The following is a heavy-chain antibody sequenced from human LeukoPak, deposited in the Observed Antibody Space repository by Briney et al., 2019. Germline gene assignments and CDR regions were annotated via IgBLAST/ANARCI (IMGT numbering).Heavy chain of an antibody. CDR1: GYTFSKFG. J-gene: IGHJ3*02. V-gene: IGHV1-18*01. Sequence: GAAVKVSCKASGYTFSKFGIAWVRQAPGQGLEWMGWISGNNDNPQSAQDLQGRVTVTTDRSTSTAYMELRSLRHDDTVVYYCARGDGGNPWDAFDIWGQGTMVTVSS. CDR2: ISGNNDNP. D-gene: IGHD4-23*01. CDR3: ARGDGGNPWDAFDI.